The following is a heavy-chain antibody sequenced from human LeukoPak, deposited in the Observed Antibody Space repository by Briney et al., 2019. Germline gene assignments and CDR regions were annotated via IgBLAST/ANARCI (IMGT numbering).Heavy chain of an antibody. CDR1: GGSISSSSYY. Sequence: SETLSLTCTVSGGSISSSSYYWGWIRQPPGKGLEWIGSIYYSGSTYYNPSLKSRVTVSVDTSKNQFSLKLSSVTAADTAVYYCARRLSYYYDSSGYYGSQYNWFDPWGQGTLVTVSS. D-gene: IGHD3-22*01. CDR3: ARRLSYYYDSSGYYGSQYNWFDP. J-gene: IGHJ5*02. CDR2: IYYSGST. V-gene: IGHV4-39*07.